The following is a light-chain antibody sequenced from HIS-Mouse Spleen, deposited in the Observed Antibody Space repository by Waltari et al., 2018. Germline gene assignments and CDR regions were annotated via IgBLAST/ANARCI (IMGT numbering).Light chain of an antibody. CDR2: DFS. CDR1: SSDCGCYNH. Sequence: QSSLTQPRAVSGSPGQSVTISCPGTSSDCGCYNHAPLYQQHPGKAPKRMIYDFSKRPSGVPDRFSGSKSGNTASLTISGLQAEDEADYYCCSYAGSYTWVFGGGTKLTVL. CDR3: CSYAGSYTWV. V-gene: IGLV2-11*01. J-gene: IGLJ3*02.